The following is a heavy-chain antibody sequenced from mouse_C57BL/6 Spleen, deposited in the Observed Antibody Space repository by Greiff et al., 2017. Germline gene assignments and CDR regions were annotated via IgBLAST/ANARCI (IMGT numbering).Heavy chain of an antibody. Sequence: QVQLQQPGAELVKPGASVKLSCKASGYTFTSYWMHWVKQRPGRGLEWIGRIDPNSGGTKYNEKFKSKATLTVDKPSSTAYMQLSSLTSEDSAVYYCARGIYYASAWFAYWGQGTLVTVSA. CDR3: ARGIYYASAWFAY. CDR1: GYTFTSYW. CDR2: IDPNSGGT. V-gene: IGHV1-72*01. D-gene: IGHD2-1*01. J-gene: IGHJ3*01.